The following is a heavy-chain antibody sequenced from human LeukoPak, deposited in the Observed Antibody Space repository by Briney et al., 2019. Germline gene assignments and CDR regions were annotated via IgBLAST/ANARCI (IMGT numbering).Heavy chain of an antibody. V-gene: IGHV1-18*01. Sequence: GASVKVSCKTSGNVFNSFGITWLRQAPGQGLEWMGWVSAYKGYTSHAQKFQDRVIMTTVTSTTTAYMELRNLKSDDTAVYYCAREAVSFVAVANDGYFDFWGQGSLVTVSS. CDR3: AREAVSFVAVANDGYFDF. CDR2: VSAYKGYT. D-gene: IGHD6-19*01. CDR1: GNVFNSFG. J-gene: IGHJ4*02.